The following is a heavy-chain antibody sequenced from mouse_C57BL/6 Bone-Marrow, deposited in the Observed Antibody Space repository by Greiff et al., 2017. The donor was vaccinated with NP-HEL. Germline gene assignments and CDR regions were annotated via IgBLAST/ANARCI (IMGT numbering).Heavy chain of an antibody. J-gene: IGHJ2*01. Sequence: QVQLQQSGAELVRPGASVKLSCKASGYTFTDYYIHWVKRGPGQGLEWIARIYPGSGNTYYNEKFKGKATLAAEKSSSTAYMQLSSLTSEDSAVYFCARSGTAYFDYWGQGTTLTVSS. CDR2: IYPGSGNT. V-gene: IGHV1-76*01. CDR1: GYTFTDYY. D-gene: IGHD1-2*01. CDR3: ARSGTAYFDY.